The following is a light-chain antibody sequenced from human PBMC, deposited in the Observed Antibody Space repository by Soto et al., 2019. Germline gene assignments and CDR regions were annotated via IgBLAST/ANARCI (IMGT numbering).Light chain of an antibody. CDR2: EVT. CDR1: SSDFSSYNR. J-gene: IGLJ1*01. Sequence: QSVLTQPPSVSGSPGQSVTISCGGTSSDFSSYNRVSRYQRIPGTGPKLIIYEVTNRASGVPDRFSGSKSGNTASLTISELQAEDDAEYYCSLYTTDSTYVFGTGTKVTVL. CDR3: SLYTTDSTYV. V-gene: IGLV2-18*01.